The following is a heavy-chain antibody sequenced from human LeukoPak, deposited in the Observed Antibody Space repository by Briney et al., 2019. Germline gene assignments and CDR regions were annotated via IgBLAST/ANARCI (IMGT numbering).Heavy chain of an antibody. V-gene: IGHV1-2*02. D-gene: IGHD6-6*01. Sequence: GASVKVSCKASGYTFTGYYMHWVRQAPGQGLEWMGWINPNSGGTNYAQKFQGRVTMTRDTSISTAYMELSSLRSEDTAVYYCARDSAARPPDWFDPWGQGTLVTVSS. CDR2: INPNSGGT. CDR3: ARDSAARPPDWFDP. CDR1: GYTFTGYY. J-gene: IGHJ5*02.